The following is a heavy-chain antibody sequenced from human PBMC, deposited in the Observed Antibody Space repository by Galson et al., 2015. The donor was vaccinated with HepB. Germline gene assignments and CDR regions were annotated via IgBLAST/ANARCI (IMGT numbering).Heavy chain of an antibody. CDR2: IYDSGTT. CDR1: GVSTRSGGYY. J-gene: IGHJ3*02. CDR3: ARDRMGISAFDI. Sequence: LPLTCTVSGVSTRSGGYYWSWLRQHPGKGLEWLGNIYDSGTTYLHPSLKSRLTISADTSKNQFSLNLTSVTAADSALYYCARDRMGISAFDIWSPGTVVTVSS. D-gene: IGHD1-26*01. V-gene: IGHV4-31*03.